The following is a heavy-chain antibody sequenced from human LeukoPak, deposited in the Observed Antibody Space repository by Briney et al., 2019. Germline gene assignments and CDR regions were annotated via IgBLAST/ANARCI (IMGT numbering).Heavy chain of an antibody. CDR1: GGSFSGYY. D-gene: IGHD3-22*01. CDR2: INHSGST. V-gene: IGHV4-34*01. J-gene: IGHJ4*02. Sequence: SETLSLTCAVYGGSFSGYYWSWIRQPPGKGLEWIGEINHSGSTNYNPSLKSRVTISVDTSKNQFSLKLSSVTAADTAVYYCARAAYDSSGYLTLWGRGTLVTVSS. CDR3: ARAAYDSSGYLTL.